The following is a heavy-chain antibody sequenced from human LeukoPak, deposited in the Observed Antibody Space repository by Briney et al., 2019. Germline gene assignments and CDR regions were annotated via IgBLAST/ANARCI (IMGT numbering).Heavy chain of an antibody. V-gene: IGHV3-21*04. CDR3: ARDGTNLGAGPDY. CDR2: ISSSSSFI. CDR1: GFTFSTYS. D-gene: IGHD1-26*01. J-gene: IGHJ4*02. Sequence: GGSLRLSCAASGFTFSTYSMNWVRQAPGKGLEWVSSISSSSSFIYYADSVKGRFTISRDNAKNSLYLQMNSLRAEDTAVYYCARDGTNLGAGPDYWGQGTLVTVSS.